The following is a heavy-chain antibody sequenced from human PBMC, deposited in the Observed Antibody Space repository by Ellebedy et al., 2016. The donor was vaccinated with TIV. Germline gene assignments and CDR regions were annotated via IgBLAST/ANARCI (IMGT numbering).Heavy chain of an antibody. CDR3: ARVYSSYSFDY. V-gene: IGHV3-23*01. Sequence: PGGSLRLSCEASGFTFSTYGMNWVRQAPGKGLEWVSAISGSGGSTYYADSVKGRFTISRDNSKNTLYLEMNSLRAEDTSVYYCARVYSSYSFDYWGQGTLVTVSS. CDR2: ISGSGGST. D-gene: IGHD6-6*01. CDR1: GFTFSTYG. J-gene: IGHJ4*02.